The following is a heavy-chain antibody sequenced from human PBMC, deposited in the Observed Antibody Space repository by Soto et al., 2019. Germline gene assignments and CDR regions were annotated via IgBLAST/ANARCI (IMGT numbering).Heavy chain of an antibody. CDR3: ARDRCYDGTCYSASDS. D-gene: IGHD2-15*01. Sequence: GGSLRLSCAASGFSFSTYNMDWVRQAPGKGPEGIAYISTTSCTIYYADSVKGRFTISRDNDRNSLYLEMNSLRDEDTAVYYCARDRCYDGTCYSASDSWGQGTLVTVS. V-gene: IGHV3-48*02. CDR1: GFSFSTYN. J-gene: IGHJ5*01. CDR2: ISTTSCTI.